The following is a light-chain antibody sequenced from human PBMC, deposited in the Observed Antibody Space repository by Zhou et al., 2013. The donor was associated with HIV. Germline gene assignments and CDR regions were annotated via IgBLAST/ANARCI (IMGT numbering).Light chain of an antibody. V-gene: IGKV3-11*01. CDR3: QQRSNWPPVT. Sequence: EIVMTQSPATLSVSPGERATLSCRASQSVNNNLAWYQQKPGQAPRLLIYDASNRATDIPARFSGSGSGTDFTLTISSLEPEDSAVYYCQQRSNWPPVTFGGGTKVEIK. CDR2: DAS. J-gene: IGKJ4*01. CDR1: QSVNNN.